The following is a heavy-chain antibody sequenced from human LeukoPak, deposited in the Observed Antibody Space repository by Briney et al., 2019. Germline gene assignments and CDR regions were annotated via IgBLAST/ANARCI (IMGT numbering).Heavy chain of an antibody. CDR3: ARGLSHDILTGYDY. CDR1: GYSFTGHY. Sequence: ASVKVSCKASGYSFTGHYIHWVRQAPEQGLEWMGWMNTNSGGTDYALKFQGRVTMTRDTSITTAYMDMSGLTSDDTAIYYCARGLSHDILTGYDYWGQGTLVTVSS. CDR2: MNTNSGGT. V-gene: IGHV1-2*02. D-gene: IGHD3-9*01. J-gene: IGHJ4*02.